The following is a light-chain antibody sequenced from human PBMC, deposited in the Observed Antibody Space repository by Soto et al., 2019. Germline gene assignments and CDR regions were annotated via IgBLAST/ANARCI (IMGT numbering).Light chain of an antibody. CDR1: TSNIGGNT. Sequence: QSVLTQPPSASGTPGQRVTISCSGSTSNIGGNTVKWYQQLPGTAPKLLIYNNDQRPSGVPDRLSGSKSGTSASLAISGLQSEDEADYYCAAWDDSLNGYVFGSGTKVTVL. V-gene: IGLV1-44*01. CDR3: AAWDDSLNGYV. CDR2: NND. J-gene: IGLJ1*01.